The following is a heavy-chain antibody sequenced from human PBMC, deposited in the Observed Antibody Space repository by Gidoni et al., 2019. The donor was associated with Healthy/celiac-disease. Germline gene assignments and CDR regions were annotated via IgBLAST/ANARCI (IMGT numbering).Heavy chain of an antibody. CDR2: ISWNSGSI. D-gene: IGHD2-2*01. Sequence: EVQLVESGGGLVQPGRSLRLSCAASGFTFDDYAMHWVRQAPGKGLEWVSGISWNSGSIGYADSVKGRFTISRDNAKNSLYLQMNSLRAEDTALYYCAKESPLNIYCSSTSCYGGPFDYWGQGTLVTVSS. CDR3: AKESPLNIYCSSTSCYGGPFDY. CDR1: GFTFDDYA. J-gene: IGHJ4*02. V-gene: IGHV3-9*01.